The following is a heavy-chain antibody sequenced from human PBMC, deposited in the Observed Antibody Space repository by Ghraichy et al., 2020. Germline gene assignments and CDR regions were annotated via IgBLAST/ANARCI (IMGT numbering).Heavy chain of an antibody. CDR2: IYYSGIT. CDR3: ARHDYCSGGNCVLSHSDYGMDV. CDR1: GGSISSSRYF. J-gene: IGHJ6*02. D-gene: IGHD2-15*01. V-gene: IGHV4-39*01. Sequence: SETLSLTCSVSGGSISSSRYFWGWIRQPPGKGLEWIGTIYYSGITYYNPSLKSRVTISVDTSKNQFSLKLRSVTAADTAVYYCARHDYCSGGNCVLSHSDYGMDVWGQGTSVTVSS.